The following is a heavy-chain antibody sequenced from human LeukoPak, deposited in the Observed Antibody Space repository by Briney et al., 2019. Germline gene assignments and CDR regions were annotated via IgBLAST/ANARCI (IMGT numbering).Heavy chain of an antibody. V-gene: IGHV4-59*01. CDR3: ARLRGLYSSGWYLDY. Sequence: SETLSLTCTVSGGSISSYYWSWIRQPPGKGLEWIGFIYYSGSTNYNPSLKSRVTISVDTSKNQFSLKLSSVTAADTAVYYCARLRGLYSSGWYLDYWGRGTLVTVSS. CDR2: IYYSGST. CDR1: GGSISSYY. J-gene: IGHJ4*02. D-gene: IGHD6-19*01.